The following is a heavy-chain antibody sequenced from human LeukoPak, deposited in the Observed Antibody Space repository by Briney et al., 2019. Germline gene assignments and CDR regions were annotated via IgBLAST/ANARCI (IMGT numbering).Heavy chain of an antibody. Sequence: SETLSLTCTVSGGSISSYYWSWIRQPPGKGLEWIGYIYYSGSTNYNPSLKSRVTISVDTSKNQFSLKLSSVTAADTAVYYCARGNGRPLDYWGQGTLVTVSS. CDR3: ARGNGRPLDY. D-gene: IGHD1-26*01. J-gene: IGHJ4*02. V-gene: IGHV4-59*01. CDR2: IYYSGST. CDR1: GGSISSYY.